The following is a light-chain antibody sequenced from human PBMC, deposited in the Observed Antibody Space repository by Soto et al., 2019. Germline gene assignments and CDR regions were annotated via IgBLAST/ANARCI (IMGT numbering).Light chain of an antibody. CDR1: QSVSSY. CDR3: QQRSNWPWT. J-gene: IGKJ1*01. Sequence: EIVLTQSPAPLSLSPGERATLSCRASQSVSSYLAWYQQKPGQAPRLLIYDAYNRATGIPARFSGSGSGTDFTLTISSLEPEDFAVYYCQQRSNWPWTFGQGTKVEIK. V-gene: IGKV3-11*01. CDR2: DAY.